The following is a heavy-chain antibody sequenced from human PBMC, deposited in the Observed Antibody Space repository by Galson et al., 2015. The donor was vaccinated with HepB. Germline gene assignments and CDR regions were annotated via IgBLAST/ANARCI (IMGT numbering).Heavy chain of an antibody. V-gene: IGHV1-69*13. CDR2: IAPIFDTS. CDR3: ATERGYPYGTHGFFDN. CDR1: GGTFSAYA. D-gene: IGHD5-18*01. J-gene: IGHJ4*02. Sequence: SVKVSCKASGGTFSAYAVSWVRQAPGQGLEWMGGIAPIFDTSDYAHKFQGRVTVTADESTSTAYMELSSLRSEDTAVYYCATERGYPYGTHGFFDNWGQGTLVTVSS.